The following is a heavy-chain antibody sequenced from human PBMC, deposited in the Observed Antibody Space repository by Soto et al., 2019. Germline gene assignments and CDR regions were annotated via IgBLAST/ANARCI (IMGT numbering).Heavy chain of an antibody. V-gene: IGHV4-4*02. Sequence: SETLSLTCAVSSGSISSSNWWSWVRQPPGKGLEWVGYIYYNGSTNYNPSLKSRVTISIDTSKNQFSLKLSSVTAADTAVYYCARAWGIAVAGNRLDYWGQGTLVTVSS. D-gene: IGHD6-19*01. CDR1: SGSISSSNW. J-gene: IGHJ4*02. CDR3: ARAWGIAVAGNRLDY. CDR2: IYYNGST.